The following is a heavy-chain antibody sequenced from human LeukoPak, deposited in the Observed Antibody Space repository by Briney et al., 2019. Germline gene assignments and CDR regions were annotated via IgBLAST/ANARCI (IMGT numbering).Heavy chain of an antibody. J-gene: IGHJ3*02. D-gene: IGHD6-19*01. CDR1: GFTFSSYG. Sequence: GRSLRLSCAASGFTFSSYGMHWVRQAPGKGLEWVAVISYDGSNKYYADSVKGRFTISRDNSKNTLYLQMNSLRAEDTAVYYCAKVRSQQWLYPPHIWGQGTMVTASS. CDR3: AKVRSQQWLYPPHI. CDR2: ISYDGSNK. V-gene: IGHV3-30*18.